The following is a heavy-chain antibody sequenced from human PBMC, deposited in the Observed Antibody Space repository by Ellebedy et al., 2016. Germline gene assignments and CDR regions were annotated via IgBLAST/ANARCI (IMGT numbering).Heavy chain of an antibody. J-gene: IGHJ5*02. Sequence: ASVKVSCXTSGYTFIGYYMHWVRQAPGQGLEWMGWINPNSGGTNYAQKFQGRVTMTRDTSISTAYMELTRLTYDDTAVYYCARKPRDGAPVHENWFDPWGQGTLVTVSS. D-gene: IGHD4/OR15-4a*01. V-gene: IGHV1-2*02. CDR1: GYTFIGYY. CDR2: INPNSGGT. CDR3: ARKPRDGAPVHENWFDP.